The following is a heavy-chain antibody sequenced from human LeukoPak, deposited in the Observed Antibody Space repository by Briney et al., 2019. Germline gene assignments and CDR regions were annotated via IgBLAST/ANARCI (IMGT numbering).Heavy chain of an antibody. J-gene: IGHJ4*02. Sequence: SETLSLTCAVYGGSFSGYYRSWIRQPPGKGLEWIGEINHSGSTNSNPSLTSRVTISVDTSKNQFSLKLSSVTAADTAVYYCARESIYSDYWGQGTLVTVSS. CDR2: INHSGST. CDR1: GGSFSGYY. V-gene: IGHV4-34*01. CDR3: ARESIYSDY. D-gene: IGHD6-6*01.